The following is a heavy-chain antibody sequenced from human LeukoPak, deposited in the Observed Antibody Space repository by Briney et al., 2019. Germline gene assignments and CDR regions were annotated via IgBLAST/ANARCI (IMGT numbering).Heavy chain of an antibody. D-gene: IGHD6-19*01. CDR3: AREIAVAGSAFDI. J-gene: IGHJ3*02. Sequence: SETLSLTCTVSGGSISSYYWSWIRQPTGKGLEWIGYIYYSGSTNYNPSLKSRVTISLDMSKNQFSLKLSSVTAADTAVYYCAREIAVAGSAFDIWGQGTMVAVSS. CDR2: IYYSGST. CDR1: GGSISSYY. V-gene: IGHV4-59*12.